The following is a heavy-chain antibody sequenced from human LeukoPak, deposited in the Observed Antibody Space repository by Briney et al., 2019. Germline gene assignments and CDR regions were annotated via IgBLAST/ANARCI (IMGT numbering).Heavy chain of an antibody. CDR1: GYTFTGYY. Sequence: ASVKVSCKASGYTFTGYYMHWVRQAPGQGLEWMGWINPNSGGTKYAQKFQGRVTMTRDTSISTAYMELSSLRSEDTAVYYCARGPRYSSSWYYMDVWGKGTTVTVSS. D-gene: IGHD6-13*01. J-gene: IGHJ6*03. CDR2: INPNSGGT. CDR3: ARGPRYSSSWYYMDV. V-gene: IGHV1-2*02.